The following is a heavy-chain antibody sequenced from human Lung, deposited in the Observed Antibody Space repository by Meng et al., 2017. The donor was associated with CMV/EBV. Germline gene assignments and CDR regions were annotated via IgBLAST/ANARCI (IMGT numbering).Heavy chain of an antibody. V-gene: IGHV1-2*02. J-gene: IGHJ4*03. CDR2: INTHTGHT. Sequence: ASLKVSCKASGYTFSGFFMHWLRQAPGRGLEWMGWINTHTGHTEYAQRFQGRLTMTRDTSISTAYMELSRLTSDDTATFYCARGIPDYWGHGTPVTVSS. CDR3: ARGIPDY. D-gene: IGHD2-2*02. CDR1: GYTFSGFF.